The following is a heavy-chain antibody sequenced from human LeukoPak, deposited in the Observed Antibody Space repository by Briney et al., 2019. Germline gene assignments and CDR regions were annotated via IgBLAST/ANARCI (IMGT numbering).Heavy chain of an antibody. V-gene: IGHV1-18*01. CDR3: ARSDLGTIPAGPFNY. D-gene: IGHD5-24*01. J-gene: IGHJ4*02. Sequence: GASVKVSCKASGYTFTNYGITWVRQAPGQGLEWMGWISGYQGSTKYAQNFQGRVTMTIDTSTSTAYMDLRSLRSDDTAIYFCARSDLGTIPAGPFNYWGQGTLVDVSS. CDR1: GYTFTNYG. CDR2: ISGYQGST.